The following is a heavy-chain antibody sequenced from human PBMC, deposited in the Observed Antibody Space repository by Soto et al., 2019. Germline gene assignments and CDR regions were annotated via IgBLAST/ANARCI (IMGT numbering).Heavy chain of an antibody. V-gene: IGHV4-39*01. CDR1: GGSISSSSYY. CDR3: ARLVYDSSGYRPG. CDR2: IYYSGST. Sequence: QLQLQESGPGLVKPSETLSLTCTVSGGSISSSSYYWGWIRQPPGKGLEWIGSIYYSGSTYYNPSLKSRVAISVDTSNNQSSLKLSSVTAADPAVYYCARLVYDSSGYRPGWGQGTLVTVSS. D-gene: IGHD3-22*01. J-gene: IGHJ4*02.